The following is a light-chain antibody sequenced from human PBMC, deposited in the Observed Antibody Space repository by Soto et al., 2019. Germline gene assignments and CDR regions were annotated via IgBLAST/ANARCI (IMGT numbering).Light chain of an antibody. CDR1: QSISSW. CDR2: DVS. V-gene: IGKV1-5*01. J-gene: IGKJ1*01. CDR3: QQYDSYSWT. Sequence: DIQMTQSPSTLSGSVGDRVTITCRASQSISSWLAWYQQKPGKAPKLLIYDVSSLESGVPSRFSGSGSGTEFILNISSLQPDDFATYYCQQYDSYSWTFDQGTKVDI.